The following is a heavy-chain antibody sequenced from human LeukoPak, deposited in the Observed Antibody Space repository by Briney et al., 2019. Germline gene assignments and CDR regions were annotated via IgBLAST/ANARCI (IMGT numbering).Heavy chain of an antibody. J-gene: IGHJ4*02. V-gene: IGHV4-34*01. CDR3: ARGRDRNDY. CDR2: INHSGST. CDR1: GGSFSGYY. Sequence: SETLSLTCAVYGGSFSGYYWSWIRQPPGKGLEWIGEINHSGSTNYNPSLKSRVTISVDTSKNQFSLKLSSVTAADTAVYYCARGRDRNDYWGQGTLVTVSS.